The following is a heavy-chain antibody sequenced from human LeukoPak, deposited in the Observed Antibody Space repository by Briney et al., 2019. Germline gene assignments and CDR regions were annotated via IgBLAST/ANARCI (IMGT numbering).Heavy chain of an antibody. CDR1: GVTFSSYW. D-gene: IGHD3-22*01. Sequence: GGALRLSCAASGVTFSSYWMSWVRQAPGKGLEWVGQISHDGSEKYYGDPVRGRFTFSRDNAKNTLFLQMNSLRAEDTAVYYCAKTDYDSSGYYYFDYWGQGTLVTVSS. V-gene: IGHV3-7*03. CDR3: AKTDYDSSGYYYFDY. J-gene: IGHJ4*02. CDR2: ISHDGSEK.